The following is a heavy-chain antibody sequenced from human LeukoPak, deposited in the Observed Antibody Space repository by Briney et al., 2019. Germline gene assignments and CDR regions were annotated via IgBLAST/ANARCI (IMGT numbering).Heavy chain of an antibody. CDR3: AREYDFWSGYPLDY. D-gene: IGHD3-3*01. CDR2: IKQDGSEK. J-gene: IGHJ4*02. Sequence: GGSLRLSCAASGFTFSSYWMSWVRQAPGKGLEWVANIKQDGSEKYYVDSVKGRFTISRDNAKNSLYLQMNILRAEDTAVYYCAREYDFWSGYPLDYWGQGTLVTVSS. CDR1: GFTFSSYW. V-gene: IGHV3-7*01.